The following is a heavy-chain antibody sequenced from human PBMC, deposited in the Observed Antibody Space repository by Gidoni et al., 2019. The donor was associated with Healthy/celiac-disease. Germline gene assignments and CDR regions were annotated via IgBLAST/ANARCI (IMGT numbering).Heavy chain of an antibody. Sequence: EVQLLESGGGLVQPGGSLRLSCAASGFTFSSYAMSWVRQAPGKGLEWVSAIRGSGGSTYYADSVKGRFTISRDNSKNTLYLQMNSLRAEDTAVYYCATSLVIALMFHWGQGTLVTVSS. CDR2: IRGSGGST. V-gene: IGHV3-23*01. CDR3: ATSLVIALMFH. D-gene: IGHD3-9*01. J-gene: IGHJ4*02. CDR1: GFTFSSYA.